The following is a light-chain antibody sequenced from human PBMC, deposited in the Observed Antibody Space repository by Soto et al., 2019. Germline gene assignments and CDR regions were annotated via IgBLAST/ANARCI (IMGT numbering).Light chain of an antibody. J-gene: IGKJ3*01. Sequence: EIVLTQSPATLSLSPGERATLSCRASQSVSSYLAWYQQKPGQAPRLLIYDASNRATGIPARFSGIGSGTECPLPISSPEPEEFAVYYCQERSNWSFTFGPGNKVDIK. CDR3: QERSNWSFT. CDR1: QSVSSY. CDR2: DAS. V-gene: IGKV3-11*01.